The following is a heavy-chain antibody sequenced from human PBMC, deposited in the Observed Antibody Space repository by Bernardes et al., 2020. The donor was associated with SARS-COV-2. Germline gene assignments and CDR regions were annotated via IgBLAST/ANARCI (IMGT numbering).Heavy chain of an antibody. CDR2: ISAYNGYT. J-gene: IGHJ4*02. Sequence: ASVKVSCKTSGYTFTAYVIIWVRQAPGRGLESMGWISAYNGYTNYAQKFQGRVTMTTDTSTSTAYMELRSLRSDDTAVYYCARGLISDCSGGRCYPDYGDYFDYWGQGTLLTVSS. V-gene: IGHV1-18*01. CDR1: GYTFTAYV. CDR3: ARGLISDCSGGRCYPDYGDYFDY. D-gene: IGHD2-15*01.